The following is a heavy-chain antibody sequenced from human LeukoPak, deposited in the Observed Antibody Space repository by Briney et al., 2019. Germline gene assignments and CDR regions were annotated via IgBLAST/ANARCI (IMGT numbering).Heavy chain of an antibody. CDR1: GFTVSSNY. J-gene: IGHJ4*02. CDR2: ISYDGSNK. D-gene: IGHD2/OR15-2a*01. Sequence: GGSLRLSCAASGFTVSSNYMSWVRQAPGKGLEWVAVISYDGSNKYYADSVKGRFTISKDNAKNTVYLQMNSLRAEDTAVYYCVSFYETYWGRGTLVTVSS. V-gene: IGHV3-30*03. CDR3: VSFYETY.